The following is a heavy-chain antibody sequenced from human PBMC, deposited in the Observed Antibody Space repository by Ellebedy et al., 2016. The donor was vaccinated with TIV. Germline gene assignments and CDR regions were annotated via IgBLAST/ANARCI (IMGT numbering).Heavy chain of an antibody. J-gene: IGHJ4*02. CDR1: EFSFSRHW. Sequence: GESLKISCAAPEFSFSRHWMTWVRQDPGTRLERVANRKADGSETDYVDCVKGRFTISRDNAKNSLFLQMNSLRFEDTAVYYCAIRPAKERYYGVFDYWGQGILVTVSS. CDR2: RKADGSET. D-gene: IGHD3-10*01. V-gene: IGHV3-7*03. CDR3: AIRPAKERYYGVFDY.